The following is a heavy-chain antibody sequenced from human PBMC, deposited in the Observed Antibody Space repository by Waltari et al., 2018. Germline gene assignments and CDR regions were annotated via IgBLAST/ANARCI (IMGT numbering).Heavy chain of an antibody. V-gene: IGHV4-59*01. CDR1: GGSISSYY. CDR3: ARGGWHYFDY. CDR2: IYHSWST. J-gene: IGHJ4*02. D-gene: IGHD3-22*01. Sequence: QVQLQESGPGLVKPSETLSLTCTVSGGSISSYYLSWIRQPPGKGLVCIGYIYHSWSTNNNPTLKSRVTISVDTSKSQFSLKLSSVAAADTVVYYCARGGWHYFDYWGQGTLVTVSS.